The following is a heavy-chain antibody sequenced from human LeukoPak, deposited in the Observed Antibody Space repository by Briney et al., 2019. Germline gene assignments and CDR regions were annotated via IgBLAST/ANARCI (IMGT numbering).Heavy chain of an antibody. V-gene: IGHV1-18*01. Sequence: GASVKVSCKASGYTFTSYGISWVRQAPGQGLEWMGWISAYNGNTNYAQKLQGRVTMTTDTSTSTAYMELRSLRSDDTAVYYCARADYYDSSGYYGYWGQGTLVTASS. CDR1: GYTFTSYG. CDR3: ARADYYDSSGYYGY. D-gene: IGHD3-22*01. CDR2: ISAYNGNT. J-gene: IGHJ4*02.